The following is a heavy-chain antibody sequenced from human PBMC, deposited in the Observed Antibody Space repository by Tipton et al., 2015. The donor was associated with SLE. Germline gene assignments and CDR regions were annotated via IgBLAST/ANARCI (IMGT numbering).Heavy chain of an antibody. J-gene: IGHJ4*02. CDR3: ATHGDSLNPIDY. CDR2: VYYTGSS. V-gene: IGHV4-59*08. Sequence: TLSLTCTVSGGSISSYRWSWIRQPPGKGLEWIGYVYYTGSSNYNPSLKSRVTMSVDTSKNQLSLRLSSVTAADTAVYYCATHGDSLNPIDYWGQGTLVTVSS. CDR1: GGSISSYR. D-gene: IGHD4-17*01.